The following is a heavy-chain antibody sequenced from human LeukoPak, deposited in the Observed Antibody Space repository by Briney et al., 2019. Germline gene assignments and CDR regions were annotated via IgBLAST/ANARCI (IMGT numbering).Heavy chain of an antibody. CDR1: GGSISSGDYY. V-gene: IGHV4-30-4*01. CDR2: IYYSGST. CDR3: ARAVSSGYYYQYYFDY. Sequence: SQTLSLTCTVSGGSISSGDYYWSWIRQPPGKGLEWIGYIYYSGSTCYNPSLKSRVTISVDTSKNQFSLKLSSVTAADTAVYYCARAVSSGYYYQYYFDYWGQGTLVTVSS. D-gene: IGHD3-22*01. J-gene: IGHJ4*02.